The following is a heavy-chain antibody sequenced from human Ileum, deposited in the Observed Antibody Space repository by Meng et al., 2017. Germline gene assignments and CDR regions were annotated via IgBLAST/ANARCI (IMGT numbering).Heavy chain of an antibody. D-gene: IGHD2-15*01. Sequence: GPLQGSGPGLVEPSGTLSLTCTVSGGSIGSSFYWSWVRQSPGKGLEWIGQIYLAGSPNYNPSLESRVTISVDKSKNQFSLRLTSVTAADTAIFYCVRHGGKYFDSWGQGTLVTVSS. CDR2: IYLAGSP. V-gene: IGHV4-4*02. CDR3: VRHGGKYFDS. J-gene: IGHJ4*02. CDR1: GGSIGSSFY.